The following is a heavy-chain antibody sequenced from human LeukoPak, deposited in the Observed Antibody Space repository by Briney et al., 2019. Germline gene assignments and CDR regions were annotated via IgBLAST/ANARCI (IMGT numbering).Heavy chain of an antibody. Sequence: GGSLRLSCAASGFTFSSYWMSWVRQAPGKGLEWVANIKQDGSEKYYVDSVKGRFTISRDNAKNSLYLQMNSLRAEDTAVYYCARLGLWFGESPDYYGMDVWGQGTTVTVSS. CDR3: ARLGLWFGESPDYYGMDV. V-gene: IGHV3-7*01. CDR1: GFTFSSYW. D-gene: IGHD3-10*01. J-gene: IGHJ6*02. CDR2: IKQDGSEK.